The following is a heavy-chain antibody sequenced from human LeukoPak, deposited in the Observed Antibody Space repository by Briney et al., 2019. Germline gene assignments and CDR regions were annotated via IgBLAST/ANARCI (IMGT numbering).Heavy chain of an antibody. CDR1: GFTFSSYA. V-gene: IGHV3-7*01. J-gene: IGHJ5*02. D-gene: IGHD2-2*01. Sequence: QPGGSLRLSCAASGFTFSSYAMSWVRQAPGKGLEWVANIKQDGSEKYYVDSVKGRFTISRDNAKNSLYLQMNSLRAEDTAVYYCARGPPFCSSTSCSGTTFDPWGQGTLVTVSS. CDR2: IKQDGSEK. CDR3: ARGPPFCSSTSCSGTTFDP.